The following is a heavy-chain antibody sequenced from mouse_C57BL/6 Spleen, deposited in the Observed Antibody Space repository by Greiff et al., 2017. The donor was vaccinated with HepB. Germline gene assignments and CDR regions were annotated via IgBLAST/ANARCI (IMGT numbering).Heavy chain of an antibody. CDR1: GFSLTSYG. J-gene: IGHJ3*01. V-gene: IGHV2-2*01. CDR3: ARNDYDVEFAY. CDR2: IWSGGST. Sequence: QVQLKESGPGLVQPSQSLSITCTVSGFSLTSYGVHWVRQSPGKGLEWLGVIWSGGSTDYKAAFISRLSISKDNSKSQVFFKMNSLQADDTAIYYCARNDYDVEFAYWGQGTLVTVSA. D-gene: IGHD2-4*01.